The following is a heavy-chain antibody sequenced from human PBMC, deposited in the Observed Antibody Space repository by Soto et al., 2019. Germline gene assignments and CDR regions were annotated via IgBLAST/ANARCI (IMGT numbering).Heavy chain of an antibody. J-gene: IGHJ6*02. D-gene: IGHD5-12*01. CDR2: IIPIFGTA. V-gene: IGHV1-69*13. Sequence: GASMKGSCKASGGTFSSYAISWGRQAPGQGLECIGGIIPIFGTANYAQKFQGRVTITADESTSTAYMELSSLRSEDTAVYYCARDLNVESGYDFYYYYGMDVWGQGTTVTVSS. CDR1: GGTFSSYA. CDR3: ARDLNVESGYDFYYYYGMDV.